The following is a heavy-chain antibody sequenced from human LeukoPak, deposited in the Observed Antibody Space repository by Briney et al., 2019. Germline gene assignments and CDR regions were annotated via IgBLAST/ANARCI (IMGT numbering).Heavy chain of an antibody. V-gene: IGHV4-34*01. CDR1: GGSFSGYY. CDR2: INHSGST. CDR3: ARDSERDFWSGYDYYFGY. J-gene: IGHJ4*02. D-gene: IGHD3-3*01. Sequence: SSETLSLTCAVYGGSFSGYYWSWIRQPPGKGLEWIGEINHSGSTNYNPSLKSRVTISADTSKNQFSLKLSSVTAADTAVYYCARDSERDFWSGYDYYFGYWGQGTLVTVSS.